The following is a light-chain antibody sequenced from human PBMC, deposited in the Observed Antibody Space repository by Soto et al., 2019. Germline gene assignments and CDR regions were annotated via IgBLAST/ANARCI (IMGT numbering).Light chain of an antibody. J-gene: IGKJ3*01. CDR1: QRVSSNY. CDR3: QQYGSSPAT. V-gene: IGKV3-20*01. Sequence: EIVLTQSPGTLSLSPGERATLSCRASQRVSSNYLAWYQQKPGQAPRVLIYGANSRAAGIPGRFSGSGSGTDFTLTISSLEPEDFAVYYGQQYGSSPATFGPGTKVDIK. CDR2: GAN.